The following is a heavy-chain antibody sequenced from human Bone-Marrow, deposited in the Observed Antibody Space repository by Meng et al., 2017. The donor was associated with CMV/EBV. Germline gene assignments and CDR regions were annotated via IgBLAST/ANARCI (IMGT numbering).Heavy chain of an antibody. J-gene: IGHJ3*02. CDR2: IWYDGSNK. Sequence: GGSLRLSCAASGFTFISYGMHWVRQAPGKGLEWVAVIWYDGSNKYYADSVKGRFTISRDNSKNTLSLQMNSLRAEETAVYYCAKGSGTLATGGAFDIWGQGTMVTVSS. V-gene: IGHV3-33*06. D-gene: IGHD5-12*01. CDR1: GFTFISYG. CDR3: AKGSGTLATGGAFDI.